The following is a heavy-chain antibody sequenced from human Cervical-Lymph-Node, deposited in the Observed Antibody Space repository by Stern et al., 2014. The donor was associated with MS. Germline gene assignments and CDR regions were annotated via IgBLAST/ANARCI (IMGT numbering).Heavy chain of an antibody. Sequence: VQLVQSGAEVKKPGESLRISCKGSGYNFNTYWIAWVRQTPGEGLEWMGIVYPDDSDTRYNPSFQGQVPFSVDKSTSTAYLQWSSLKASDTAIYYCARPGDYYGSGYDYWGQGTLVTVSS. J-gene: IGHJ4*02. CDR1: GYNFNTYW. D-gene: IGHD3-10*01. CDR3: ARPGDYYGSGYDY. CDR2: VYPDDSDT. V-gene: IGHV5-51*03.